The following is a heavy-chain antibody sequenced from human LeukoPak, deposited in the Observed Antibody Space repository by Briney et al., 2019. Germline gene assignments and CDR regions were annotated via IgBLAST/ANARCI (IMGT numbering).Heavy chain of an antibody. CDR2: INHSGST. CDR3: ASGLSFYSSGWYGY. J-gene: IGHJ4*02. Sequence: SETLSLTCAVYGGSFSGYYWSWIRQPPGKGLEWIGEINHSGSTNYNPPLKSRVTISVDTSKNQFSLKLSSVTAADTAVYYCASGLSFYSSGWYGYWGQGTLVTVSS. CDR1: GGSFSGYY. D-gene: IGHD6-19*01. V-gene: IGHV4-34*01.